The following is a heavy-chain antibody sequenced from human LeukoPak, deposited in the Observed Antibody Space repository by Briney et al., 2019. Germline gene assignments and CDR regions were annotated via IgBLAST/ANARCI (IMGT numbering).Heavy chain of an antibody. CDR2: IYYSGST. CDR1: GGSISSYY. Sequence: PSETLSLTCTVSGGSISSYYWSWIRQPPGKGLEWIGYIYYSGSTNYNPSLKSRVTISVDTSKNQFSLKLSPVTAADTAVYYCAGSPGGYSYGQFDYWGQGTLVTVSS. V-gene: IGHV4-59*01. CDR3: AGSPGGYSYGQFDY. D-gene: IGHD5-18*01. J-gene: IGHJ4*02.